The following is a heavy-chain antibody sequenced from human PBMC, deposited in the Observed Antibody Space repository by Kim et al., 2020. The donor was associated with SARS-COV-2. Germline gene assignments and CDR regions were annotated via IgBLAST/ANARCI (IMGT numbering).Heavy chain of an antibody. CDR1: GFTFSSYS. V-gene: IGHV3-21*01. CDR3: ARETYDYIWGSYRRAPDFDP. J-gene: IGHJ5*02. D-gene: IGHD3-16*02. Sequence: GGSLRLSCAASGFTFSSYSMNWVRQAPGKGLEWVSSISSSSSYIYYADSVKGRFTISRDNAKNSLYLQMNSLRAEDTAVYYCARETYDYIWGSYRRAPDFDPWGQGTLVTVSS. CDR2: ISSSSSYI.